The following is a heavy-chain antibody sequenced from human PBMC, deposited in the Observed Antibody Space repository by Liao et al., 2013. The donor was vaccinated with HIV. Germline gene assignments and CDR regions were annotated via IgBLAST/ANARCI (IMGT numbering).Heavy chain of an antibody. CDR2: IHHSGST. Sequence: QVQLQQWGAGLLKPSETLSLTCGVYGGSFSGYYWSWIRQPPGEGLEWIGEIHHSGSTNYNPSFKRRVIISFDTSKNQSSLNMISVTAADTAMYYCVRGRVGSGLDVHWGQGTLVDHLL. CDR3: VRGRVGSGLDVH. D-gene: IGHD3-10*01. CDR1: GGSFSGYY. J-gene: IGHJ4*02. V-gene: IGHV4-34*02.